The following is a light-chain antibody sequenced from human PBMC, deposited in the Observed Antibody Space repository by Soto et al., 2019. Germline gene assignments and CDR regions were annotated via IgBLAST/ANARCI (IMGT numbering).Light chain of an antibody. Sequence: ESVLTQSPGTLSLSPGERATLSCRASQSVTSSYLAWYQQKPGQAPRLVIYGASSRATGIPDRFSGSGSGRAFILIISSLVPEDFSVYYCQQYGGSPRAFGQGTKVEIK. CDR3: QQYGGSPRA. CDR2: GAS. J-gene: IGKJ1*01. V-gene: IGKV3-20*01. CDR1: QSVTSSY.